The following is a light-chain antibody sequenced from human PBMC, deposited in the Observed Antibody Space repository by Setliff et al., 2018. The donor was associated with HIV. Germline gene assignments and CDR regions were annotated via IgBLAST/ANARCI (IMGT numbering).Light chain of an antibody. CDR1: RSDIGSYNL. J-gene: IGLJ1*01. Sequence: QSALTQPASVSGSPGQSISISCTGTRSDIGSYNLVSWYQLLPGRAPKLLIFGGDKRPSGVSHRFSGSTSGNTASLTILGLQTEDEAEYYCCTYAASDIFFYVFGTGTKVTVL. CDR3: CTYAASDIFFYV. V-gene: IGLV2-23*01. CDR2: GGD.